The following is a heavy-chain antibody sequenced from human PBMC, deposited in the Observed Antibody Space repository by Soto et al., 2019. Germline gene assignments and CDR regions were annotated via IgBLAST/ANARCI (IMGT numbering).Heavy chain of an antibody. Sequence: PSETLSLTCTVSAGSIRSNYLNWMRQAPGKGLEWLGLIHYSESTNYNPSLKSRVTISLDTSKNQFSLDLSSVTAADTAVYYCTIGAGGTTDYWSQGTLVTVSS. CDR1: AGSIRSNY. D-gene: IGHD6-19*01. V-gene: IGHV4-59*01. CDR2: IHYSEST. CDR3: TIGAGGTTDY. J-gene: IGHJ4*02.